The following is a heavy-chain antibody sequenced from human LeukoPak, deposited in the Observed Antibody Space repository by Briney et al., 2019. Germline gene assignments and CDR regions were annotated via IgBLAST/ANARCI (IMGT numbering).Heavy chain of an antibody. V-gene: IGHV4-34*01. D-gene: IGHD3/OR15-3a*01. Sequence: SETLSLTCAVYGGSFSGYYWSWIRQPPGKGLEWIGEINHSGSTNYNPSLKSRVTISVDTSKNQFSLKLSYVTAADTAVYYCARDVGLPLGYYYGMDVWGQGTTVTVSS. CDR3: ARDVGLPLGYYYGMDV. J-gene: IGHJ6*02. CDR1: GGSFSGYY. CDR2: INHSGST.